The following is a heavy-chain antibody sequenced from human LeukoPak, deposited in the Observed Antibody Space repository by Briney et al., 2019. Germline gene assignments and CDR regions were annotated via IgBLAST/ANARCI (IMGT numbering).Heavy chain of an antibody. CDR1: GFTFSSYA. D-gene: IGHD3-22*01. J-gene: IGHJ4*02. CDR2: ISGSGGST. Sequence: PGGSLRLSCAASGFTFSSYAMSWVRQASGKGLEWVSAISGSGGSTYYADSVKGRFTISRDNSKNTLYLQMNSLRAEDTAVYYCAKLTYYYDSSGPFDYWGQGTLVTVSS. CDR3: AKLTYYYDSSGPFDY. V-gene: IGHV3-23*01.